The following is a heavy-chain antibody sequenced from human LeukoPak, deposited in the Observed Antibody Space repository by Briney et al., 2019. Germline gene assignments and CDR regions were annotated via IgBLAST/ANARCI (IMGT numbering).Heavy chain of an antibody. CDR3: AREFGYNELNFDY. V-gene: IGHV3-7*01. CDR2: IKQDGSEK. Sequence: PGGSLRLSCAASGFTFSSYWMSWVRQAPGKGLEWVANIKQDGSEKYYVDSVKGRFTISRDNAKNSLYLQMSSLRAEDTAVYYCAREFGYNELNFDYWGQGTLVTVSS. J-gene: IGHJ4*02. D-gene: IGHD5-24*01. CDR1: GFTFSSYW.